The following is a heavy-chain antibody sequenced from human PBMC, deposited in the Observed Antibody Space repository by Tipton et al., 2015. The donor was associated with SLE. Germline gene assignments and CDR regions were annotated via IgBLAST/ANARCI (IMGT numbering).Heavy chain of an antibody. J-gene: IGHJ6*02. CDR1: GGSLSGQY. V-gene: IGHV4-34*01. CDR3: ARGLLTWRGAVVGVDV. D-gene: IGHD2-21*01. CDR2: FYHSGNT. Sequence: TLSLTCAVYGGSLSGQYWIWIRQAPGKELEWIGSFYHSGNTYYNPSLKSRVTISVDTAKNQFSLKLTSVTAADTAVYYCARGLLTWRGAVVGVDVWGQGTTVNVSS.